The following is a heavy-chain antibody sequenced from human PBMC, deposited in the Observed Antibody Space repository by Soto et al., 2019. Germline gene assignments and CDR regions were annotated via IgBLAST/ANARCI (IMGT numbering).Heavy chain of an antibody. V-gene: IGHV3-49*04. CDR2: IRSKAYGGTT. CDR3: TRKRRISQYYDLLTGWSLFSYCFDY. Sequence: GGSLRLSCTASGFTFGDYAMSGVRQAPGKGLEWVGFIRSKAYGGTTEYAASVKGRFTISRDDSKSIDYLQMNSLKTEDTAVYYCTRKRRISQYYDLLTGWSLFSYCFDYWGQGTLVPVSS. CDR1: GFTFGDYA. J-gene: IGHJ4*02. D-gene: IGHD3-9*01.